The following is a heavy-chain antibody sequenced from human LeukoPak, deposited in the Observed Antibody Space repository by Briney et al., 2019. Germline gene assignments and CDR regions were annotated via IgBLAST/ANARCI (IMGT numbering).Heavy chain of an antibody. D-gene: IGHD6-13*01. CDR2: IYYSGST. V-gene: IGHV4-59*12. CDR1: GGSISSYY. CDR3: ARDQKEQLVPLYSYYYMDV. J-gene: IGHJ6*03. Sequence: PSETLSLTCTVSGGSISSYYWSWIRQPPGRGLEWIGYIYYSGSTYYNPSLKSRVTISVDTSKNQFSLKLSSVTAADTAVYYCARDQKEQLVPLYSYYYMDVWGKGTTVTVSS.